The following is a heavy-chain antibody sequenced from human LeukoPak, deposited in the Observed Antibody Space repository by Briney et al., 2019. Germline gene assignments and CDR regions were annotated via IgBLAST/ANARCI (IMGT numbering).Heavy chain of an antibody. CDR2: MNPSSGST. D-gene: IGHD6-13*01. Sequence: ASVKVSCKASGYTFTSYDINWVRQATGQGLEWMGWMNPSSGSTGYAQKFQARVTMTRDTSISTAYMELSSLRSEDTAVYYCARGRSSWYGTNNWFDPWGQGTLVTVSS. J-gene: IGHJ5*02. CDR1: GYTFTSYD. CDR3: ARGRSSWYGTNNWFDP. V-gene: IGHV1-8*01.